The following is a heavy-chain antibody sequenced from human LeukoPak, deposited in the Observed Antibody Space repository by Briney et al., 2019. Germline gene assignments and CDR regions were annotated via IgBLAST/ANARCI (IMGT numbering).Heavy chain of an antibody. CDR2: IIPIFGTA. CDR1: GGTFSRYA. Sequence: ASVKVSCKASGGTFSRYAISWVRQAPGQGLEWMGGIIPIFGTANYAQKFQGRVTITADESTSTAYMKLSSLRSEDTAVYYCASRRSYYYDSSGYMEHWGLRTLVTVSS. CDR3: ASRRSYYYDSSGYMEH. J-gene: IGHJ1*01. V-gene: IGHV1-69*13. D-gene: IGHD3-22*01.